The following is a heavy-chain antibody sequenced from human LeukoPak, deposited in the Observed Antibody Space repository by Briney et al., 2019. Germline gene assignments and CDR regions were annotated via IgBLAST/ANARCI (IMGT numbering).Heavy chain of an antibody. CDR3: AKHGCSGDSCYKGLAY. J-gene: IGHJ4*02. CDR2: ISWNSGSK. V-gene: IGHV3-9*01. Sequence: GGSLRLSCAASGFTFDDYAMYWVRHAPGKGLEWVSGISWNSGSKGYADSVKGRFIISRDNAKNSLYLQMNSLRAEDTALYYCAKHGCSGDSCYKGLAYWGQGTLVTVSS. CDR1: GFTFDDYA. D-gene: IGHD2-15*01.